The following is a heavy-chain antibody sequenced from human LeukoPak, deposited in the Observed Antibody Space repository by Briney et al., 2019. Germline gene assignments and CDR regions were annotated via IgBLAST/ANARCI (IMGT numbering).Heavy chain of an antibody. V-gene: IGHV3-30-3*01. CDR2: ISYDGSHK. CDR1: GFTFSSYA. D-gene: IGHD3-22*01. J-gene: IGHJ4*02. Sequence: TGGSLRLSCAASGFTFSSYAMHWVRQAPGKGLEWVAVISYDGSHKYYADSVKGRFTISRDNSKNTLYLQMNSLRAEDTAVYNCARSSDGSGYSFDYWGQGTLVTVSS. CDR3: ARSSDGSGYSFDY.